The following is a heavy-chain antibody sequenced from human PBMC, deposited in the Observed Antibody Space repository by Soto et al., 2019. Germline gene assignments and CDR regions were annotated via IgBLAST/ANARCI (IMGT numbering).Heavy chain of an antibody. V-gene: IGHV3-74*01. J-gene: IGHJ6*02. CDR3: ARERPDITIFGPLDV. CDR2: INSDGSST. Sequence: GSLRLSCAASGFTFSSYWMHWVRQAPGKGLVWVSRINSDGSSTSYADSVKGRFTISRDNAKNTLYLQMNSLRAEDTAVYYCARERPDITIFGPLDVWGQGTTVTVSS. CDR1: GFTFSSYW. D-gene: IGHD3-3*01.